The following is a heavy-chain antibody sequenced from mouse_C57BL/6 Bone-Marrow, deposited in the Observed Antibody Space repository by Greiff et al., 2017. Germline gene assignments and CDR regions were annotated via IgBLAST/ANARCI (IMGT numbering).Heavy chain of an antibody. J-gene: IGHJ3*01. Sequence: VQLQQPGAELVKPGASVKMSCKASGYTFTSYWITWVKQRPGQGLEWIGDIYPGSGSTNYNEKFKSKATLTVDTSSSTAYTQLSSLTSEDSAVYYCARDIYYGYDDWFAYWGQGTLVTVSA. CDR2: IYPGSGST. D-gene: IGHD2-2*01. CDR3: ARDIYYGYDDWFAY. V-gene: IGHV1-55*01. CDR1: GYTFTSYW.